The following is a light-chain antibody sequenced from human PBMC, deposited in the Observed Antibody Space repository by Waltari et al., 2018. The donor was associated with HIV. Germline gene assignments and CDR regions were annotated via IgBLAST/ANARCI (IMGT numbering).Light chain of an antibody. Sequence: QSVLTQSPSASGTPGQRVTISCSGGSSNIGSNGVDWYQQFPGPAPKLLIYSNNQRPSGVPDRFSGSKSGTSASLAISGLQSEDEATYYCATLDDSLNGPIFGGGTRLTVL. CDR2: SNN. V-gene: IGLV1-44*01. CDR3: ATLDDSLNGPI. J-gene: IGLJ2*01. CDR1: SSNIGSNG.